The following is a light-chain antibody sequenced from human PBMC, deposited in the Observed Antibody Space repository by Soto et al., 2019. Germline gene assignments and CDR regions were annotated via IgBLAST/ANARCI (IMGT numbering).Light chain of an antibody. V-gene: IGKV3-20*01. CDR3: QQYGSSRT. J-gene: IGKJ1*01. Sequence: EIVLTQSPGTLSLPPVERATLSCRASQSVSSSYLAWYQQKPGQAPRLLIYGASSRATGIPDRFSGSGSGTDFTLTISRLEPEDFAVYYCQQYGSSRTFGQGTKVDIK. CDR1: QSVSSSY. CDR2: GAS.